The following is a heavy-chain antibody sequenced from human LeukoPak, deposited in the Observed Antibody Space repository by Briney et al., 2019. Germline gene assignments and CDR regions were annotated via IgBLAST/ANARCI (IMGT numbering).Heavy chain of an antibody. CDR3: ARDGQWLVQRYNWFDP. D-gene: IGHD6-19*01. CDR1: GGSISSYY. Sequence: SETLSLTCTISGGSISSYYWSWIRQPAGKGPEWIGRIYTRGSTNYNPSLKSRVTMSVDTSKNQFSLKLSSVTAADTAVYYCARDGQWLVQRYNWFDPWGQGTLVTVSS. V-gene: IGHV4-4*07. CDR2: IYTRGST. J-gene: IGHJ5*02.